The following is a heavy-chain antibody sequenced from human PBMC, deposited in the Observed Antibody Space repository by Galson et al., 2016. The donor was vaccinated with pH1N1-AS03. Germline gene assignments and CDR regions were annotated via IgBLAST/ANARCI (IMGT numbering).Heavy chain of an antibody. CDR2: VGGVDGSL. CDR3: ARGSGSPHWFDP. J-gene: IGHJ5*02. CDR1: GFTFSIYA. V-gene: IGHV3-23*01. D-gene: IGHD3-3*01. Sequence: LRLSCAASGFTFSIYAMHWVRQAPGKGLEWVSGVGGVDGSLWYAESVKGRFNVSRDNSKGTLDLQMNSLSADDTAVYYCARGSGSPHWFDPGGQGTLVTVSS.